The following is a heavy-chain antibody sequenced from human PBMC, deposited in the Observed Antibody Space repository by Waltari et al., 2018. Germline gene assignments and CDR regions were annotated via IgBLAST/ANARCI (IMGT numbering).Heavy chain of an antibody. CDR1: GGSISSGSYY. Sequence: QVQLQESGPGLVKPSQTLSLTCTVSGGSISSGSYYWSWIRQPAGKGLEWIGYIYTSGSTNYNPPLKSRVTISVDTSKNQFSLTLSSVTAADTAVYYCARTRYDSSGYWDYWGQGTLVTVSS. CDR2: IYTSGST. CDR3: ARTRYDSSGYWDY. D-gene: IGHD3-22*01. J-gene: IGHJ4*02. V-gene: IGHV4-61*09.